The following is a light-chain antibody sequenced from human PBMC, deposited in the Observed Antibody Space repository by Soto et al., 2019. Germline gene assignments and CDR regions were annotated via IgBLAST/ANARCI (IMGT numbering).Light chain of an antibody. CDR2: GAS. CDR1: QSVSSN. J-gene: IGKJ1*01. Sequence: EIVMTQSPATLSVSPGERATLSCRASQSVSSNLAWYQQKPGQAPRLLIYGASTRATGIPARFIGSGSGTEFTLTISSLQSEDFAVYYCQQYNNWPKTFVQGTKVEIK. V-gene: IGKV3-15*01. CDR3: QQYNNWPKT.